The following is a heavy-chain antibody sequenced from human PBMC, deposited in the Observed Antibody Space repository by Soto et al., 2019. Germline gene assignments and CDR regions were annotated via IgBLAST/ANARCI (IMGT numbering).Heavy chain of an antibody. Sequence: GGSLRLSCAASGFTVSSYAMHWVRQAPGKGLEWVAVISYDGSNKYYADSVKGRFTISRDNSKNTLYLQMNSLRAEDTAVYYCARARIPLDYWGQGTLVTVSS. J-gene: IGHJ4*02. CDR3: ARARIPLDY. CDR1: GFTVSSYA. CDR2: ISYDGSNK. D-gene: IGHD2-2*02. V-gene: IGHV3-30-3*01.